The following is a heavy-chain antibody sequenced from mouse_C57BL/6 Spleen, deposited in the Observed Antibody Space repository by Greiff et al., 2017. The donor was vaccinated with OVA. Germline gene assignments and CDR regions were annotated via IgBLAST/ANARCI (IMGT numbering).Heavy chain of an antibody. Sequence: QLQQSGTELVKPGASVKLSCKASGYTFTSYWMHWVKQRPGQGLEWIGNINPSNGGTNYNEKFKSKATLTVDKSSSTAYMQLSSLTSEDSAVYYCARVTTVVAPGFAYWGQGTLVTVSA. CDR1: GYTFTSYW. CDR3: ARVTTVVAPGFAY. D-gene: IGHD1-1*01. CDR2: INPSNGGT. V-gene: IGHV1-53*01. J-gene: IGHJ3*01.